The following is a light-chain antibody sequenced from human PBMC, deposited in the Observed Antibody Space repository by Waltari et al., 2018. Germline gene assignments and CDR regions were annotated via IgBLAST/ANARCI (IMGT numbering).Light chain of an antibody. J-gene: IGLJ1*01. V-gene: IGLV2-8*01. Sequence: QSALTQPPSASGSPGQSVTISCTGTSSDVGAYNYVSWYQQYPDKAPKLMIYEVPKRPSGVPDRFSGSKSGNTAALTVSGLQAEDEADYYCISYAGNNKYVLGAGTKVTVL. CDR3: ISYAGNNKYV. CDR2: EVP. CDR1: SSDVGAYNY.